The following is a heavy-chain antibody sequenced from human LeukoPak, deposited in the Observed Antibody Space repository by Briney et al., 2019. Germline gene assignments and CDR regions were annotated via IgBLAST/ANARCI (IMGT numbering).Heavy chain of an antibody. CDR2: ISGSGGST. CDR3: AIAVVVVAAPTDVPGY. V-gene: IGHV3-23*01. D-gene: IGHD2-15*01. Sequence: GGSLRLSCAASGFTFSSYAMSWVRQAPGKGLEWVSAISGSGGSTYYADSVKGRFTISRDNSKNTLYLQMNSLRAEDTAVYYCAIAVVVVAAPTDVPGYWGQGTLVTVSS. CDR1: GFTFSSYA. J-gene: IGHJ4*02.